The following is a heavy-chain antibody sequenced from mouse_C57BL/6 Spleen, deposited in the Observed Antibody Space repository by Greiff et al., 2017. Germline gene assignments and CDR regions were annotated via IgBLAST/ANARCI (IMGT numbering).Heavy chain of an antibody. CDR2: IHPNSGST. Sequence: QVQLQQSGAELVKPGASVKLSCKASGYTFTSYWMHWVKQRPGQGLEWIGMIHPNSGSTNYNEKFKSKATLTVDKSSSTAYMQRSSLTSEDSAVYYCASSYYYGSSSGWYFDVWGTGTTVTVSA. CDR1: GYTFTSYW. D-gene: IGHD1-1*01. CDR3: ASSYYYGSSSGWYFDV. J-gene: IGHJ1*03. V-gene: IGHV1-64*01.